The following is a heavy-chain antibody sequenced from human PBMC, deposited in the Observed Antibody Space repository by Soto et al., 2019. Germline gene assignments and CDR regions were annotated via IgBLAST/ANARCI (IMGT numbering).Heavy chain of an antibody. CDR1: GGTFSSYA. V-gene: IGHV1-69*01. CDR2: IIPIFGTA. CDR3: ARADDPSTHYDSSGYYGY. Sequence: QVQLVQSGAEVKKPGSSVRVSCKASGGTFSSYAISWVRQAPGQGLEWMGGIIPIFGTANYAQKFQGRVTITADESTSTAYMELSSLRSEDTAVYYCARADDPSTHYDSSGYYGYWGQGTLVTVSS. D-gene: IGHD3-22*01. J-gene: IGHJ4*02.